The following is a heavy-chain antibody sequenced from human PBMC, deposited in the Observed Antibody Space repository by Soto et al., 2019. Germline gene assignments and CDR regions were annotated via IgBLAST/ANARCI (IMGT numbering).Heavy chain of an antibody. J-gene: IGHJ6*02. CDR2: IIPIFGTA. Sequence: QVQLVQSGAEVKKPGSSVKVSCKASGGTFSSYAISWVRQAPGQGLEWMGGIIPIFGTANYAQKFQGRVTITADESTSTAYMELGSLRSEDTAVYYCARDNGIVVVPAAFYYYYGMDVWGQGTTVTVSS. D-gene: IGHD2-2*01. CDR1: GGTFSSYA. V-gene: IGHV1-69*01. CDR3: ARDNGIVVVPAAFYYYYGMDV.